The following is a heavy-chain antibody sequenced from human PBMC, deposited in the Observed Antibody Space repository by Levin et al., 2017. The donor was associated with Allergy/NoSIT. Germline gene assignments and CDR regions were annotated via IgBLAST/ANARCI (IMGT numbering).Heavy chain of an antibody. CDR3: ARGVVVVPAAIRYYYYGMDV. V-gene: IGHV4-34*01. J-gene: IGHJ6*02. CDR1: GGSFSGYY. CDR2: INHSGST. D-gene: IGHD2-2*02. Sequence: TSSETLSLTCAVYGGSFSGYYWSWIRQPPGKGLEWIGEINHSGSTNYNPSLKSRVTISVDTSKNQFSLKLSSVTAADTAVYYCARGVVVVPAAIRYYYYGMDVWGQGTTVTVSS.